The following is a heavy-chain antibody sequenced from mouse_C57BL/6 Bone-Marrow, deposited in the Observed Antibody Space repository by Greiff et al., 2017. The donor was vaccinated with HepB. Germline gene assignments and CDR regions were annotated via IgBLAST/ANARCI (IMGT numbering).Heavy chain of an antibody. J-gene: IGHJ1*03. D-gene: IGHD1-1*01. CDR2: IDPSDSYT. CDR3: ARSRNYYGSSYGYFDV. Sequence: QVQLQQTGAELVMPGASVKLSCKASGYTFTSYWMHWVKQRPGQGLEWIGEIDPSDSYTNYNQKFKGKSTLTVDKSSSTAYMQLSSLTSEDSAVYYCARSRNYYGSSYGYFDVWGTGTTVTVSS. CDR1: GYTFTSYW. V-gene: IGHV1-69*01.